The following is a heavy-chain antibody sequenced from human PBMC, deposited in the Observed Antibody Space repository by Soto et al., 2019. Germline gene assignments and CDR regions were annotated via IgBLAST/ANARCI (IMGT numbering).Heavy chain of an antibody. CDR3: ARGYSGTYRIDY. Sequence: PGGSLRLSCAASGFTFSNYWMHWVRRAPGQGLVWVSRISSDGSTTTYSDSVKGRFTISRDNAKNTLYLQVNSLRAEDTAVYYCARGYSGTYRIDYWGQGTQVTVSS. CDR1: GFTFSNYW. CDR2: ISSDGSTT. D-gene: IGHD1-26*01. J-gene: IGHJ4*02. V-gene: IGHV3-74*01.